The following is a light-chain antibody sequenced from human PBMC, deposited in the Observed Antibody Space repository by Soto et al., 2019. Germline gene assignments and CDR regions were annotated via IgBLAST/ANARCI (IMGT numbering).Light chain of an antibody. J-gene: IGKJ1*01. Sequence: VLTQSPGTLSLSPGERATLSCRASQSVSSSYVAWYQHIPGQTPRLLIYGASSRAAGIPDRFSGSGSGTDFTLTISRLEPEDFAVYYCQQHGSSPWMFGQGTKVDIK. CDR1: QSVSSSY. CDR2: GAS. V-gene: IGKV3-20*01. CDR3: QQHGSSPWM.